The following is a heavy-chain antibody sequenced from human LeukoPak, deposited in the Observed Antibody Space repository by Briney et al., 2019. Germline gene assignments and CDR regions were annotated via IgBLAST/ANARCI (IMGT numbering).Heavy chain of an antibody. CDR3: ARDRDSSGSDAFDI. CDR1: GGSISSYY. D-gene: IGHD3-22*01. J-gene: IGHJ3*02. Sequence: SETLSLTCTVSGGSISSYYWSWIRQPPGKGLEWIGYIYYSGSTNYNPSLKSRVTISVDTSKNQFSLKLSSVTAADTAVYYCARDRDSSGSDAFDIWGQGTMVTVSS. V-gene: IGHV4-59*12. CDR2: IYYSGST.